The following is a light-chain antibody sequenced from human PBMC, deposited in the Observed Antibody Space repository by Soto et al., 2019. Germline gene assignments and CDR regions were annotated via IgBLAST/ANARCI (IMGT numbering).Light chain of an antibody. CDR2: GAY. V-gene: IGKV3-15*01. CDR3: QQYFEWPPMT. J-gene: IGKJ1*01. CDR1: ETVATN. Sequence: VMTQSPATLSLSAGDSATLSCWASETVATNLAWYQQKPGQAPRLLISGAYTRAAGISDRFRGSGSGTEFTLTISSLRSEDSAIYYCQQYFEWPPMTCGQGTKVDIK.